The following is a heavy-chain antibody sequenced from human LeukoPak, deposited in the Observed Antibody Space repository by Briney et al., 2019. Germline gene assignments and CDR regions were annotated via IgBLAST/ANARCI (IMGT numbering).Heavy chain of an antibody. CDR3: ARHLTNWYFDL. CDR1: GYTFTSYW. V-gene: IGHV5-51*01. J-gene: IGHJ2*01. CDR2: IYPADSDT. Sequence: KSGESLKISCKGSGYTFTSYWIGWIRQMPGKGLEWMGIIYPADSDTRYSPSFQGQVTISADKSISTAYLQWSSLKGSDTAMYYCARHLTNWYFDLWGRGTLVTVSS.